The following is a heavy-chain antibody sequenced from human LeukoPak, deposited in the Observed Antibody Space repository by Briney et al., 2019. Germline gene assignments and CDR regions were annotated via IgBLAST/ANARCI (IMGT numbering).Heavy chain of an antibody. CDR2: ISAYNGNT. J-gene: IGHJ5*02. Sequence: GASVKVSCKASGYTFTSYGISWVRQAPGQGLEWMGWISAYNGNTNYAQKLQGRVTMTTDTSTSTAYMELRSLRSDDTAVYYCAREDTAMDLPTFDPWGQGTLVTVSS. CDR1: GYTFTSYG. D-gene: IGHD5-18*01. CDR3: AREDTAMDLPTFDP. V-gene: IGHV1-18*01.